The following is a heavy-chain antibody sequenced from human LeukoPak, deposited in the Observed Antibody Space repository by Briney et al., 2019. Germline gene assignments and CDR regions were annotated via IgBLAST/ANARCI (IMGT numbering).Heavy chain of an antibody. CDR2: LIGYGSST. Sequence: GGSLSLSFAPSGSSFGSYAMGWVRQAPGKGLEWLSSLIGYGSSTYYGDSVKGRFSISRDNSKNTLYLEMSSLRSEDTAMYYCVKGRSKGASRSSDGLLGDLWGQGALVTVSA. J-gene: IGHJ4*02. CDR1: GSSFGSYA. V-gene: IGHV3-23*01. D-gene: IGHD2-2*01. CDR3: VKGRSKGASRSSDGLLGDL.